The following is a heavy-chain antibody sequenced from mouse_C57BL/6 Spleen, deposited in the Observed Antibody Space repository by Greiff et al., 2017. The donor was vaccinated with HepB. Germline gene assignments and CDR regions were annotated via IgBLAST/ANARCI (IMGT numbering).Heavy chain of an antibody. J-gene: IGHJ2*01. V-gene: IGHV2-5*01. Sequence: QVHVKQSGPGLVQPSQSLSITCTVSGFSLTSYGVHWVRQSPGKGLEWLGVIWRGGSTDYNAAFMSRLSITKDNSKSQVFFKMNSLQADDTAIYYCAKGRDYGSPFFDYWGQGTTLTVSS. CDR3: AKGRDYGSPFFDY. CDR1: GFSLTSYG. CDR2: IWRGGST. D-gene: IGHD1-1*01.